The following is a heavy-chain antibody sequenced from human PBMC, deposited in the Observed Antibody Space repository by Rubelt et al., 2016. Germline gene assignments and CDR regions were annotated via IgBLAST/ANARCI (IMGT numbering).Heavy chain of an antibody. V-gene: IGHV3-53*01. J-gene: IGHJ6*02. CDR1: EFTVSSNY. Sequence: GSGGGLVQPGGSLRLSCAASEFTVSSNYISWVRQAPGKGLEWVSLINNDDRTYYADSVKGRFIISRDNSKNTVDLQMNSLRDEDTAVYYCARDSGSWNGMDVWGQGTTVTVSS. D-gene: IGHD6-13*01. CDR2: INNDDRT. CDR3: ARDSGSWNGMDV.